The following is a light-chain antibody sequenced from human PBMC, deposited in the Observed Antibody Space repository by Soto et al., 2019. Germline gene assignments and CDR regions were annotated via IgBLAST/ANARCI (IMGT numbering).Light chain of an antibody. V-gene: IGLV2-14*01. J-gene: IGLJ2*01. CDR3: SSYTSSSTVV. Sequence: QSALTQPASGSGSPGQSITISCTGTSSDVGGYNYVSWYQQHPGKAPKLMIYDVSNRPSGVSNRFSGSKSGNTASLTISGLHAEDEADYYCSSYTSSSTVVFAGGTQLTVL. CDR1: SSDVGGYNY. CDR2: DVS.